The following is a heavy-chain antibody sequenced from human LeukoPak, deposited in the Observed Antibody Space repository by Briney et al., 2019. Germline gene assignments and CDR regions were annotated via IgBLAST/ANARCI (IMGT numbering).Heavy chain of an antibody. CDR2: IYSGGST. J-gene: IGHJ4*02. Sequence: PGGSLRLSCAASGFTVSGSYMSWVRQAPGKGLEWVSVIYSGGSTYYADSVKGRFTISRDNSENTLYLQMNSLRAEDTAVYYCARDRIAVAGTWFDYWGQGTLVTVSS. V-gene: IGHV3-53*01. D-gene: IGHD6-19*01. CDR1: GFTVSGSY. CDR3: ARDRIAVAGTWFDY.